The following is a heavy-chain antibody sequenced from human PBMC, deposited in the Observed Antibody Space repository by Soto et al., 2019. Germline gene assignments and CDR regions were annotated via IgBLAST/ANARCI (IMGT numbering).Heavy chain of an antibody. Sequence: LSLSCAASGFTFSSYSMNWVRQAPGKGLEWVSSISSSSSYIYYADSVKGRFTISRDNAKNSLYLQMNSLRAEDTAVYYCARWYYYGSGSSTDFGYWGQGTLVTVSS. V-gene: IGHV3-21*01. CDR3: ARWYYYGSGSSTDFGY. CDR1: GFTFSSYS. J-gene: IGHJ4*02. D-gene: IGHD3-10*01. CDR2: ISSSSSYI.